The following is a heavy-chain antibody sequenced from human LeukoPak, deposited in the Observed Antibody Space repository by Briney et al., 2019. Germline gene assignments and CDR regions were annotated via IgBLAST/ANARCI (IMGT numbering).Heavy chain of an antibody. CDR2: ISDGGGSR. V-gene: IGHV3-23*01. Sequence: PGGSLRLSCAGSGCTLSNYGMSGVRQAPGKGLEGVAGISDGGGSRNYAGSVKGRFTISRDNPKNTLYLQMNSLRAEDTAVYFCAKRGVVIRAVIIVGFHKEAYYFDYWGQGALVTVSS. CDR1: GCTLSNYG. CDR3: AKRGVVIRAVIIVGFHKEAYYFDY. J-gene: IGHJ4*02. D-gene: IGHD3-10*01.